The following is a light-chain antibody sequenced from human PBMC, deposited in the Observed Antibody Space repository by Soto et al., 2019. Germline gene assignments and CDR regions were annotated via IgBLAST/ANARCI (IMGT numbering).Light chain of an antibody. J-gene: IGKJ4*01. CDR1: HTISRNY. CDR3: QEDRSSAAGLI. CDR2: HGS. Sequence: ALTQSTGTMSVAPGERVALAGSRIHTISRNYLAWYQQKPGLAPRLIMYHGSRRAAGTPDRFSGSGSGKDVRLIIRRLEPEDFAAHHCQEDRSSAAGLIFGGGTKVDIK. V-gene: IGKV3-20*01.